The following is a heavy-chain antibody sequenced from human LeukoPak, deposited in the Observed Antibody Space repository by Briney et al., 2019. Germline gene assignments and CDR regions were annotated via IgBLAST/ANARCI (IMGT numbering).Heavy chain of an antibody. CDR3: ASSGLLLEWLGAEDAFDT. CDR2: TYSGGST. D-gene: IGHD3-3*01. J-gene: IGHJ3*02. V-gene: IGHV3-53*01. CDR1: GFTVSGNY. Sequence: GGSLRLSCAASGFTVSGNYMSWVRQAPGKGLEWVSVTYSGGSTYYADSVKGRFTISRDNSKNTLYLQMNSLRAEDTAVYYCASSGLLLEWLGAEDAFDTWGQGTMVTVSS.